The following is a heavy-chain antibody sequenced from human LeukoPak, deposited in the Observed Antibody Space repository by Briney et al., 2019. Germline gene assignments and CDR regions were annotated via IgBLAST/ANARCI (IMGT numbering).Heavy chain of an antibody. J-gene: IGHJ3*02. D-gene: IGHD6-19*01. Sequence: ASVKVSCKASGYTFTSYGISWVRRAPGQGLEWMGGIIPIFGTANYAQKFQGRVTITADESTSTAYMELSSLRSEDTAVYYCARDIGAVALRHAFDIWGQGTMVTVSS. V-gene: IGHV1-69*13. CDR2: IIPIFGTA. CDR1: GYTFTSYG. CDR3: ARDIGAVALRHAFDI.